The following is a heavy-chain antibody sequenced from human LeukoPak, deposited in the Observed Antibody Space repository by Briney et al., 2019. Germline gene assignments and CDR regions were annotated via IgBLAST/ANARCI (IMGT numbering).Heavy chain of an antibody. D-gene: IGHD2-2*01. J-gene: IGHJ5*02. V-gene: IGHV3-23*01. CDR2: ISGSGGGT. Sequence: GGSLRLSCAASGFTFSSYAMSWVRQAPGKGLEWVSAISGSGGGTYYADSGKGRLTISRDISKNTMYLQMNSLRAEDTAVYYCAKDRYCSSTSCDLNWFDPWGQGTLVTVSS. CDR3: AKDRYCSSTSCDLNWFDP. CDR1: GFTFSSYA.